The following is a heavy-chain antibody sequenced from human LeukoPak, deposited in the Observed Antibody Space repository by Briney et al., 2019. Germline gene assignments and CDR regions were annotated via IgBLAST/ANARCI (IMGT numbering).Heavy chain of an antibody. CDR3: ARDPHDY. V-gene: IGHV3-21*01. Sequence: GGSLRLSCAASGFTFSSYSMNWVRQAPGKGLEWVSSISSSSSYMYYADSVKGRFTISRDNAKNSLYLQMNSLRAEDTAVYYCARDPHDYWGQGTLVTVSS. J-gene: IGHJ4*02. CDR2: ISSSSSYM. CDR1: GFTFSSYS.